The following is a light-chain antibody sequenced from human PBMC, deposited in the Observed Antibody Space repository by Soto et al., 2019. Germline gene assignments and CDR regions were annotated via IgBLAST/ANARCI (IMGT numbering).Light chain of an antibody. J-gene: IGKJ1*01. CDR3: QQYNKWPLT. CDR2: AVS. V-gene: IGKV3-15*01. CDR1: QSVSSN. Sequence: IMMTQSPGTLSASPGERATLSCRASQSVSSNLAWYQQKPGQAPRLLIYAVSTRATGIPARFSGSGSGTEFTLPISSLQSEDFAVYYCQQYNKWPLTFGQGTKVEIK.